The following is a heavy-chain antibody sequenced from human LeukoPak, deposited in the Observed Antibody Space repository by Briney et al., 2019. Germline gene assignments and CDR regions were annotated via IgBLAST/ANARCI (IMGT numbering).Heavy chain of an antibody. CDR1: GFTFSSYA. J-gene: IGHJ4*02. Sequence: GGSLRLSCAASGFTFSSYAMHWVRQAPGKGLEWVAPISYDGDHKYYADSLKGRFTISRDNSKSTLYLQMNSLRAEDTAVYYCARGRNVVATSGYFDYWGQGTLVTVSS. D-gene: IGHD5-12*01. V-gene: IGHV3-30-3*01. CDR2: ISYDGDHK. CDR3: ARGRNVVATSGYFDY.